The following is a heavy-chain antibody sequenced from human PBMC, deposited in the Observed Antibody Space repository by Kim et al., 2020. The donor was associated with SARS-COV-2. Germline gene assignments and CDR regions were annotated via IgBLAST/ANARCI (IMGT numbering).Heavy chain of an antibody. D-gene: IGHD6-19*01. V-gene: IGHV6-1*01. J-gene: IGHJ4*02. CDR3: ARDRQRAGTGVDY. Sequence: YDLAVKGRITINPATTKNQFSLQLNSVTPEDTAVYYCARDRQRAGTGVDYWGQGTLVTVSS.